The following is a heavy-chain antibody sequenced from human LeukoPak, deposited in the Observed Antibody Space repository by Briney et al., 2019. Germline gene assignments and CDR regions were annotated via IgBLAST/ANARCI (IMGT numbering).Heavy chain of an antibody. J-gene: IGHJ6*02. V-gene: IGHV3-23*01. CDR1: GFTFSSYA. D-gene: IGHD3-10*01. CDR2: IGGSGGST. Sequence: PGGSLRLSCAASGFTFSSYAMSWVRQAPGKGLEWVSAIGGSGGSTYYADSVKGRFTISRDNSKNTLYLQMNSLRAEDTAVYYCAKCPFREHPYYYYGMDVWGQGTTVTVSS. CDR3: AKCPFREHPYYYYGMDV.